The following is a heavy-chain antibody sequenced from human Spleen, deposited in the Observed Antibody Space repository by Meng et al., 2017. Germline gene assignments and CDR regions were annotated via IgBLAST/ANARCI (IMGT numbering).Heavy chain of an antibody. CDR1: GGSFSGYY. Sequence: QGGPGLLKPSGTLSLTCAVYGGSFSGYYWSWIRQPPGKWLEWIGEINHSGSTNYNPSLKSRVTISVDTSKNQFSLKLSSVTAADTAVYYCARVCPVDSSSPSPGWFDPWGQGTLVTVSS. CDR3: ARVCPVDSSSPSPGWFDP. J-gene: IGHJ5*02. D-gene: IGHD6-13*01. V-gene: IGHV4-34*01. CDR2: INHSGST.